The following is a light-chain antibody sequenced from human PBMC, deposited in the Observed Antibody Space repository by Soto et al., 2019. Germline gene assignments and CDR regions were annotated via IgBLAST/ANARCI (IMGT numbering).Light chain of an antibody. CDR3: QQYGSSPT. J-gene: IGKJ1*01. V-gene: IGKV3-20*01. Sequence: EIVLTQSPGTLSLSPVERATLSCRSSQSVGNNYLAWYQQKPGQAPRLLIYTASIRATGIPDRFSGSGSGTDFTLTISRLEPEDFAVYYCQQYGSSPTFGQGTKVDI. CDR1: QSVGNNY. CDR2: TAS.